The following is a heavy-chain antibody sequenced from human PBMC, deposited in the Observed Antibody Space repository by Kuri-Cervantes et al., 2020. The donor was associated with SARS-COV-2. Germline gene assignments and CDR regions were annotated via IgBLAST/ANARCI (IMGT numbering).Heavy chain of an antibody. D-gene: IGHD6-6*01. CDR3: ARGRLSSDYFYY. J-gene: IGHJ4*02. CDR2: INPSGGGT. Sequence: ASVKVSCKASGYIFTNYYMSWVRQAPGQGLEWLGIINPSGGGTSYAQKFQGRVTMTRDTSTSTVYMELSSLRSEDTAVYYCARGRLSSDYFYYWGQGTLVTVSS. V-gene: IGHV1-46*01. CDR1: GYIFTNYY.